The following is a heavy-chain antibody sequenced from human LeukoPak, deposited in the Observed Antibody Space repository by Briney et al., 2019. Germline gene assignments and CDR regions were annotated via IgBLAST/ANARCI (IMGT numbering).Heavy chain of an antibody. Sequence: ASVKGSCKASGYTFTNYYMHWVRQAPGQGLEWMGIINPSGGSTSYAQKFQGRVTMTRDTSTSTVYMELSSLRSEDTAVYYCARVGPYGGNSSPFDYWGQGTLVTVSS. D-gene: IGHD4-23*01. CDR1: GYTFTNYY. V-gene: IGHV1-46*01. CDR3: ARVGPYGGNSSPFDY. J-gene: IGHJ4*02. CDR2: INPSGGST.